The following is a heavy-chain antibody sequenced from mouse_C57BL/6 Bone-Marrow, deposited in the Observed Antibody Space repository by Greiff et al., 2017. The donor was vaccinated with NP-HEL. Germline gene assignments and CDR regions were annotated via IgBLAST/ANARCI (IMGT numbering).Heavy chain of an antibody. J-gene: IGHJ4*01. CDR3: ARLKGYYAMDY. CDR2: IHPNSGST. V-gene: IGHV1-64*01. CDR1: GYTFTSYW. Sequence: QVHVKQPGAELVKPGASVKLSCKASGYTFTSYWMHWVKQRPGQGLEWIGMIHPNSGSTNYNEKFKSKATLTVDKSSSTAYMQLSSLTSEDSAVYYCARLKGYYAMDYWGQGTSVTVSS.